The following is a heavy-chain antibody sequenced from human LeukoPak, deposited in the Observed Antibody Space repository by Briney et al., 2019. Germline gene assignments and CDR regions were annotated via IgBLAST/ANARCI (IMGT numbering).Heavy chain of an antibody. CDR3: AKMGGSSGPRWGYYFDY. V-gene: IGHV3-23*01. CDR1: GFTFSSYA. CDR2: ISGSGGST. Sequence: GGSLRLSCAASGFTFSSYAMSWVRQAPGRGLEWVSAISGSGGSTYYADSVKGRFTISRDNSKNTLYLQMNSLRAEDTAVYYCAKMGGSSGPRWGYYFDYWGQGTLVTVSS. J-gene: IGHJ4*02. D-gene: IGHD3-10*01.